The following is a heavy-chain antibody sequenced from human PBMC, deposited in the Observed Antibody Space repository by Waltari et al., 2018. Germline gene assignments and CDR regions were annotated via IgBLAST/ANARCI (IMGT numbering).Heavy chain of an antibody. CDR1: GGSIISGDYY. CDR3: ARRGQTTVSYYFDY. Sequence: QVQLQESGPGLVKPSQTLSLICTVSGGSIISGDYYWSWIRQPPGKGLEWIGYIYHSGSTHDNPSLKSRVTISVDTSKNQFSLRLTAVTAADTAVYYCARRGQTTVSYYFDYWCQGTLVTVSS. D-gene: IGHD4-4*01. J-gene: IGHJ4*02. CDR2: IYHSGST. V-gene: IGHV4-30-4*08.